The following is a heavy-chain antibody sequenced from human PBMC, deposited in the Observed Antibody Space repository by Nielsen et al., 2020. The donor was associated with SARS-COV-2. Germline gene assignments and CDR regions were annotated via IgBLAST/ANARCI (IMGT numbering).Heavy chain of an antibody. D-gene: IGHD2-15*01. CDR2: IYYSGST. CDR3: ARGQDAYYYMDV. J-gene: IGHJ6*03. CDR1: GGSISSSSYY. Sequence: SETLSLTCTVSGGSISSSSYYWGWIRQPPGKGLEWIGSIYYSGSTYYNPSLKSRVTISVDTSKNQLSLRLSSVTAADTAVYYCARGQDAYYYMDVWGEGTTVTVSS. V-gene: IGHV4-39*07.